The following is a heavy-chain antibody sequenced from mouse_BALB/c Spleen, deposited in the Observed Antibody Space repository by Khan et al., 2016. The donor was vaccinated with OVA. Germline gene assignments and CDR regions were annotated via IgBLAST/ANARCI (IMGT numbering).Heavy chain of an antibody. CDR2: IWAGGST. J-gene: IGHJ4*01. D-gene: IGHD2-13*01. CDR3: ATETAYYGDYEAMDY. CDR1: GFSLITYG. Sequence: QVQLQQSGPGLVAPSQSLSITCSVSGFSLITYGVHWVRQSPGKGLEWLGIIWAGGSTNYNSALMSRLSISKDNSKSQVFLKMNSLQTDDTAMYYYATETAYYGDYEAMDYWGQGTSVTVSS. V-gene: IGHV2-9*02.